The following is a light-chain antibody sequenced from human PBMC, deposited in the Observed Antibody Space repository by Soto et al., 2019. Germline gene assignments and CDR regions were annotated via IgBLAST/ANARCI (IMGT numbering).Light chain of an antibody. V-gene: IGKV2-30*01. CDR1: QSLVTSDGNTY. CDR2: KVS. Sequence: DVVMTQSPLSLPVTVGQPASISCRSSQSLVTSDGNTYLNWFQQRPGQSPRRLIYKVSNRDSGVPDGVSGSESGTDFTLRISRVEAEDVGLYYCMQGTHWPYTFGKGTKLEIK. J-gene: IGKJ2*01. CDR3: MQGTHWPYT.